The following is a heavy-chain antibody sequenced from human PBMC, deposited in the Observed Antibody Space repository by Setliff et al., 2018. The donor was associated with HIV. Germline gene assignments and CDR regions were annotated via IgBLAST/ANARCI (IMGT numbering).Heavy chain of an antibody. CDR2: ISGSGGST. Sequence: GESLKISCAASGFTFSSYAMSWVRQAPGKGLEWVSAISGSGGSTYYADSVKGRFTISRDNSKNTLYLQMNSLRAEDTAVYYCAKTLTTVTDAEYFQHWGQGTLVTVSS. CDR3: AKTLTTVTDAEYFQH. J-gene: IGHJ1*01. CDR1: GFTFSSYA. D-gene: IGHD4-17*01. V-gene: IGHV3-23*01.